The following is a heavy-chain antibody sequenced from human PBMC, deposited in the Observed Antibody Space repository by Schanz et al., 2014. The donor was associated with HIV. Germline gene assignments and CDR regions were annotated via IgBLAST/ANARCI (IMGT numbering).Heavy chain of an antibody. J-gene: IGHJ6*02. CDR3: ARHQRISIFGMPTNGLDV. Sequence: QVLLQQWGAGLMKPSETLSLTCAVQRGSFSGYYWNWIRQPPGKGLEWIGEISHSGGTNYNPSLKSRVPISVDTSKNHFSLNLTSVTAADTAVYYCARHQRISIFGMPTNGLDVWGQGTTVTVSS. CDR1: RGSFSGYY. CDR2: ISHSGGT. V-gene: IGHV4-34*01. D-gene: IGHD3-3*01.